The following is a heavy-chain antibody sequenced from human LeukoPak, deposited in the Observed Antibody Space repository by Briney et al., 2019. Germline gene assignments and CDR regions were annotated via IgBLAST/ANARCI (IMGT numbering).Heavy chain of an antibody. CDR1: GFTFSSYW. D-gene: IGHD2-2*01. CDR2: INSDGSST. J-gene: IGHJ4*02. Sequence: RPGGSLRLSCAASGFTFSSYWMHWVRQAPGKGLVWVSRINSDGSSTSYADSVKGRFSISRDNAKNTLYLQMNSLRAEDTAVYYCARVGYCSSTSCFGWGQGTLVTVSS. V-gene: IGHV3-74*01. CDR3: ARVGYCSSTSCFG.